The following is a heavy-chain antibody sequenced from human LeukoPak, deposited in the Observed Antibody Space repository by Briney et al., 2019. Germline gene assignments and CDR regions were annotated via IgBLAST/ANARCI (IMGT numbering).Heavy chain of an antibody. CDR2: INHSGST. V-gene: IGHV4-34*01. J-gene: IGHJ6*02. CDR1: GGSFSGYY. Sequence: SETLSLTCAVYGGSFSGYYWSWIRQPPGKGLEWIGEINHSGSTNYNPSLKSRVTISVDMSKNQFSLKLSSVTAADTAVYYCARGPPAKPGTGYYYGMDVWGQGATVTVSS. CDR3: ARGPPAKPGTGYYYGMDV. D-gene: IGHD2-2*01.